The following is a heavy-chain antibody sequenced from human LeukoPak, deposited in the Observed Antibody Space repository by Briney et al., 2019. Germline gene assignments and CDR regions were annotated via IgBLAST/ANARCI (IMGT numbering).Heavy chain of an antibody. V-gene: IGHV3-30*18. CDR2: ISFDGHNE. J-gene: IGHJ4*02. CDR3: AKTYFDTSAYHLYFFDS. Sequence: PGASLRLSCAASGFTFSHFGMHWVRQAPGKGLEWLALISFDGHNEYYAASVKGRFTISRDNSKNTLYLQMTSLRPDDTAVYYCAKTYFDTSAYHLYFFDSWGQGIPVIVSS. CDR1: GFTFSHFG. D-gene: IGHD3-22*01.